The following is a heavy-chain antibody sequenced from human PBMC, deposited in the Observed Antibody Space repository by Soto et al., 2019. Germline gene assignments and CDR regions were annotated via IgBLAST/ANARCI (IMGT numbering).Heavy chain of an antibody. J-gene: IGHJ4*02. V-gene: IGHV1-18*01. CDR3: ARDRASGSYYARFDY. Sequence: ASVKVSCKASGYTFTTYGISWVRQAPGQGLEWMGWISSYNGNTNYAQKLQDRVTMTTDTSTNIAYMELRSLRSDDTALLSCARDRASGSYYARFDYWGQGTLVTVSS. D-gene: IGHD1-26*01. CDR2: ISSYNGNT. CDR1: GYTFTTYG.